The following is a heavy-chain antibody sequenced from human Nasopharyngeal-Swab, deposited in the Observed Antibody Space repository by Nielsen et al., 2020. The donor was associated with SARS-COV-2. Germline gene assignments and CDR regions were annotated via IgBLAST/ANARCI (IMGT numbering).Heavy chain of an antibody. J-gene: IGHJ4*02. CDR2: ISSSSTYI. Sequence: WIRQPPGKGLEWVSSISSSSTYIYYADSVKGRFTVSRDNAKNSLYLQMSSLRTEDAAVYYCARSPYYDFWRGYYTRFDYWGRGTLVTVSS. V-gene: IGHV3-21*01. CDR3: ARSPYYDFWRGYYTRFDY. D-gene: IGHD3-3*01.